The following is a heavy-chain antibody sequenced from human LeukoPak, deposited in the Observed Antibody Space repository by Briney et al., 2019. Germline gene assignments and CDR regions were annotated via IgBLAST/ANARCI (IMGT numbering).Heavy chain of an antibody. CDR1: GGSINSYY. J-gene: IGHJ4*02. Sequence: SETLSLTCTVSGGSINSYYWSWIRQPPGKGLEWIGYIYYSGSTNYNPSLKSRVTISVDTSKDQFSLKLSSVTAADTAVYYCARLLDGSGIDYWGQGTLVTVSS. V-gene: IGHV4-59*08. CDR3: ARLLDGSGIDY. CDR2: IYYSGST. D-gene: IGHD3-10*01.